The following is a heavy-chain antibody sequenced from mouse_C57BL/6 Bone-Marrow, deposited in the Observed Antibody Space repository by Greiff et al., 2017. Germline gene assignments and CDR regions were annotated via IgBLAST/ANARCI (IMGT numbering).Heavy chain of an antibody. Sequence: VQLQQPGAELVKPGASVKLSCKASGYTFTSYWMHWVKQRPGQGLEWIGMIHPNSGSTNYNEKFKSKATLTVDKSSSTAYMQLSSLTSEDSAVYYCAREGIYYEYDGRYYYAMDYWGQGTSVTVSS. CDR2: IHPNSGST. CDR3: AREGIYYEYDGRYYYAMDY. D-gene: IGHD2-4*01. J-gene: IGHJ4*01. V-gene: IGHV1-64*01. CDR1: GYTFTSYW.